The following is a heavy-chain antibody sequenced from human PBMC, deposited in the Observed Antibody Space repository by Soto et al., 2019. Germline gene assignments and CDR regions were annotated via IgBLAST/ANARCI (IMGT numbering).Heavy chain of an antibody. CDR1: EFTFNTSA. V-gene: IGHV3-23*01. CDR2: IRGGGGST. D-gene: IGHD2-15*01. Sequence: PGGSLRLSCTASEFTFNTSAMSWDRQAPGKGLEWISAIRGGGGSTYSADSVKGRFRISRDNSKNTLSLQMNHLRAEDTAVYFCAKAAERAWVASRIDYWGQGTLVTVSS. CDR3: AKAAERAWVASRIDY. J-gene: IGHJ4*02.